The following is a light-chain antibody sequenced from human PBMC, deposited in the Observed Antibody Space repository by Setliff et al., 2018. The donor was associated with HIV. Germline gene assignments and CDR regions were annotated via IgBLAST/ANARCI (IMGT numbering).Light chain of an antibody. CDR2: EVS. Sequence: QSVLAQPASVSGSPGQSITISCTGTSSDIGGYTYVSWYQQHPGKAPKLIIFEVSHRPSGVSNRLSGSKSGNMASLIISGLQAEDEADYYCSSYSSSTTPYVFGTGTKVTVL. J-gene: IGLJ1*01. CDR3: SSYSSSTTPYV. CDR1: SSDIGGYTY. V-gene: IGLV2-14*01.